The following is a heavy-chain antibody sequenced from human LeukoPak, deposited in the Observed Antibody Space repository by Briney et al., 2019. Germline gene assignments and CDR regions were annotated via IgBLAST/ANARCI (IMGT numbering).Heavy chain of an antibody. V-gene: IGHV1-69*05. D-gene: IGHD5-18*01. CDR2: IIPIFGTA. Sequence: EASVKVSCKASGGTFSSYAISWVRQAPGQGLEWMGRIIPIFGTANYAQKFQGRVTITTDESTSTAYMELSSLRSEGTAVYYCARANGVYNYGFDYWGQGTLVTVSS. CDR3: ARANGVYNYGFDY. J-gene: IGHJ4*02. CDR1: GGTFSSYA.